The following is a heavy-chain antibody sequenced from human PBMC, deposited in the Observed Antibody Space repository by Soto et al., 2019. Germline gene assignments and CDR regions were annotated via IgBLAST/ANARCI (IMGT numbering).Heavy chain of an antibody. CDR3: AKVSSAWYAGFFDL. V-gene: IGHV3-21*04. CDR1: GFTLSSYS. D-gene: IGHD2-8*01. J-gene: IGHJ4*02. Sequence: PGGSLRLSCAASGFTLSSYSMHWVRQAPGKGLEWVSSIDSTSVYTFYADSVKGRFTVSRANAQNSLYLQMNSLRAEDTAVYYCAKVSSAWYAGFFDLWGQGTLVTVSS. CDR2: IDSTSVYT.